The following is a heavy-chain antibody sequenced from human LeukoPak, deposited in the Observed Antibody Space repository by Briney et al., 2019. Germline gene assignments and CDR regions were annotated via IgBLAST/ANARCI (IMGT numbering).Heavy chain of an antibody. CDR1: GFTFTKYW. D-gene: IGHD1-1*01. V-gene: IGHV3-7*04. J-gene: IGHJ4*02. CDR2: IKQDGSDK. Sequence: GDSLRLSCAASGFTFTKYWMTWVRQAPGKGLEWVGNIKQDGSDKNYMDSVKGRFTISRDNTKNSVYLQMSSLRAEDTAVYYCARGGNDDPFDYWGQGTLVTVSS. CDR3: ARGGNDDPFDY.